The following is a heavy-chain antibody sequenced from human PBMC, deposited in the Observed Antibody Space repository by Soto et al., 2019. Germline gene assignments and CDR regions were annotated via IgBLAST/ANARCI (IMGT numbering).Heavy chain of an antibody. CDR3: VKQGIGVLHGLVDV. CDR1: GDSTSSHN. Sequence: SETLSLTCTVSGDSTSSHNWGWIRQPPGKRLEWIGYIRSSGGTSYNPSLKSRVTMSADTSTKQHSLRLSSVSAADTAVYYCVKQGIGVLHGLVDVWGQGTTVTVS. D-gene: IGHD1-26*01. CDR2: IRSSGGT. V-gene: IGHV4-59*08. J-gene: IGHJ6*02.